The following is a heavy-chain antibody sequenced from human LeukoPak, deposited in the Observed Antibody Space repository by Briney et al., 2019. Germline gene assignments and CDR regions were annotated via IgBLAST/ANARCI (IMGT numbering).Heavy chain of an antibody. CDR1: GFTFSSYE. V-gene: IGHV3-48*03. Sequence: QPGGSQRLSCAASGFTFSSYEMNWVRQAPGKGLEWVSYISSSGSTIYYADSVKGRFTISRDNAKNSLYLQMNSLRAEDTAVYYCARDGGDYFDYWGQGTLVTVSS. CDR2: ISSSGSTI. J-gene: IGHJ4*02. D-gene: IGHD2-21*01. CDR3: ARDGGDYFDY.